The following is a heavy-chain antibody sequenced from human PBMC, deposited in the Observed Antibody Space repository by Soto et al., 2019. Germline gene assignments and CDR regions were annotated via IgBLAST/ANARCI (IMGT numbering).Heavy chain of an antibody. Sequence: QVQLQESGPGLVKPSETLSLTCTVSGGSISSYYWSWIRQPPGKGLEWIGYIYYSGSTNYNPSLKSRVTIPVDTSKNQFSLKLSSVTAADTAVYYCASLTYDSSGTYFDYWGQGTLVTVSS. CDR1: GGSISSYY. V-gene: IGHV4-59*01. CDR3: ASLTYDSSGTYFDY. J-gene: IGHJ4*02. D-gene: IGHD3-22*01. CDR2: IYYSGST.